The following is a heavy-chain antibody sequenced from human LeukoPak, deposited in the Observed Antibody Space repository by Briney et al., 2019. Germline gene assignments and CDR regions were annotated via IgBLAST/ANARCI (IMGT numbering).Heavy chain of an antibody. CDR3: AIGRDFGERLSHRAFDI. Sequence: GASVKVSCKVSGYTLTELSMHWVRQAPGKGLEWMGGFDPEDGETIHARKFQGRVIMTEDTSTDTAYMELSSLRSEDTAVYYCAIGRDFGERLSHRAFDIWGQGTMVTVSS. V-gene: IGHV1-24*01. CDR2: FDPEDGET. J-gene: IGHJ3*02. CDR1: GYTLTELS. D-gene: IGHD4-17*01.